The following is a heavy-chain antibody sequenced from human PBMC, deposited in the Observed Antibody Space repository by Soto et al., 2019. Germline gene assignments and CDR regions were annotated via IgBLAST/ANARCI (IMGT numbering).Heavy chain of an antibody. J-gene: IGHJ4*02. V-gene: IGHV3-43*01. CDR1: GXSIEDYT. CDR2: ISWDGGIT. D-gene: IGHD3-9*01. Sequence: GSLRLTCAASGXSIEDYTMDWVRQGPGKGPEWISLISWDGGITDYSDSVKGLFIISRYNSKNSLFLEMNSLTSEDAAMYFFARDSYDILTGQNRYFDFWGQGTLGTVSS. CDR3: ARDSYDILTGQNRYFDF.